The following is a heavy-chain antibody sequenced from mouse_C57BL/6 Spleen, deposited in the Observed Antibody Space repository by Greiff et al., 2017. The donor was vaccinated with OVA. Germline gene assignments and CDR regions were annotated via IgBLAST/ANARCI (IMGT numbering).Heavy chain of an antibody. V-gene: IGHV14-1*01. CDR3: TTENYYDDDGSYWYFDV. D-gene: IGHD2-4*01. CDR2: IVPEDGDT. CDR1: GFNIKDYY. J-gene: IGHJ1*03. Sequence: VQLQQSGAELVRPGASVKLSCTASGFNIKDYYMHWVKQRPEHGLEWIGRIVPEDGDTESAPKFQGKATMTADTSSNTAYLQLSSLTSEDTAVYYCTTENYYDDDGSYWYFDVWGKGTTVTVSS.